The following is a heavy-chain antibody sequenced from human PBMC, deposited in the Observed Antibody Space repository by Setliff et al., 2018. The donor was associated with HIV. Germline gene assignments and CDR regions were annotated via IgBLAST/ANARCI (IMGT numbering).Heavy chain of an antibody. J-gene: IGHJ6*02. Sequence: GGSLRLSCAASGFTFSSYAMHWVRQAPGKGLEWVAVISYDGSNKYYADSVKGRFTISRDNAKNSLYLQMNSLRAEDTAVYYCARSVIGYYYYGMDVWGQGTLVTVSS. V-gene: IGHV3-30*04. D-gene: IGHD3-10*01. CDR1: GFTFSSYA. CDR2: ISYDGSNK. CDR3: ARSVIGYYYYGMDV.